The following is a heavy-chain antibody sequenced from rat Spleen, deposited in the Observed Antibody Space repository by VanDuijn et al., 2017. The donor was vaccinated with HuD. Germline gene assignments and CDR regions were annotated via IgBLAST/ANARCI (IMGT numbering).Heavy chain of an antibody. V-gene: IGHV2-47*01. CDR3: AREGPFNPFAY. CDR1: GLSLTSNS. J-gene: IGHJ3*01. Sequence: QVQLKESGPGLVQPSQTLSLTCTVSGLSLTSNSVTWIRQPPGKGLAWMGVIWNNGGTDYNSAIKSRLSISRDTSKSQVLLKMNSLQTEDTAMYFCAREGPFNPFAYWGQGTLVTVSS. CDR2: IWNNGGT. D-gene: IGHD1-3*01.